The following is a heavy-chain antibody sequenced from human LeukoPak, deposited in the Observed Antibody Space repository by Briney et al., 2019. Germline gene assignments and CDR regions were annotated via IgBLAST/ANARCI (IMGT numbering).Heavy chain of an antibody. J-gene: IGHJ6*03. CDR3: ARQRRVKTTWGYYYYMDV. CDR2: TYYRSKWYN. D-gene: IGHD1-1*01. CDR1: GDSVSSNSAA. V-gene: IGHV6-1*01. Sequence: SQTLSLTCATSGDSVSSNSAAWNWIRQSPSRGLEWLGRTYYRSKWYNDYAVSVKSRITINPDTSKNQFSLQLNSVTPEDTAVYYCARQRRVKTTWGYYYYMDVWGKGTTVTVSS.